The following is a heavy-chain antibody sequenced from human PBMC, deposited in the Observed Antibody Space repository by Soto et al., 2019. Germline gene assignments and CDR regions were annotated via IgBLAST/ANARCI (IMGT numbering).Heavy chain of an antibody. CDR2: IIPILGIA. Sequence: QVQLVQSGAEVKKPGSSVKVSCKASGGTFSSYTISWVRQAPGQGLEWMGRIIPILGIANYAQKFQGRVTITADKSTSTAYMELRRLRSEDTAVYYCESSSGDYSVGYWGQGTLVTVSS. J-gene: IGHJ4*02. D-gene: IGHD4-17*01. CDR1: GGTFSSYT. V-gene: IGHV1-69*02. CDR3: ESSSGDYSVGY.